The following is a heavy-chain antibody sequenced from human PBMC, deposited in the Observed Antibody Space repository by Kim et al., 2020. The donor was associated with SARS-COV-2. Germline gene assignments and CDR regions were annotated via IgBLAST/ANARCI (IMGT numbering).Heavy chain of an antibody. J-gene: IGHJ4*02. CDR2: IYYSGST. D-gene: IGHD3-3*01. CDR3: ARDRAYYDFWSGYRYFDY. CDR1: GGSISSGGYY. Sequence: SETLSLTCTVSGGSISSGGYYWSWIRQHPGKGLEWIGYIYYSGSTYYNPSLKSRVTISVDTSKNQFSLKLSSVTAADTAVYYCARDRAYYDFWSGYRYFDYWGQGTLVTVSS. V-gene: IGHV4-31*03.